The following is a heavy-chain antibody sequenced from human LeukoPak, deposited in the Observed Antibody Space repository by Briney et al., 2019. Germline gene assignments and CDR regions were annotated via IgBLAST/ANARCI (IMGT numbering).Heavy chain of an antibody. V-gene: IGHV1-46*01. CDR1: GYTFTSYG. CDR3: ARDNSMGDSAWWFDP. J-gene: IGHJ5*02. CDR2: INPSGDNT. D-gene: IGHD5-12*01. Sequence: GASVKVSCKASGYTFTSYGISWVRQAPGQGLEWMGIINPSGDNTWYAQKFQGRVTMTRDMATSTDYMEVSSLRSEDTAVYYCARDNSMGDSAWWFDPWGQGTVVTVSS.